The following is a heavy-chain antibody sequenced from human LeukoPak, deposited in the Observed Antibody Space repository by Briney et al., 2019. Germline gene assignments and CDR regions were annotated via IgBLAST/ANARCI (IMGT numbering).Heavy chain of an antibody. J-gene: IGHJ5*02. V-gene: IGHV4-34*01. CDR3: ARTNYDMRTSSRFWPWFDP. D-gene: IGHD3-22*01. CDR2: INHSGST. CDR1: GGSFSGYY. Sequence: KSSETLSLTCAVYGGSFSGYYWSWIRQPPGKGLEWIGEINHSGSTNYNPSLKSRVTISVDTSKNQFSLKLSSVTAADTAVYYCARTNYDMRTSSRFWPWFDPWGQGTLVTVSS.